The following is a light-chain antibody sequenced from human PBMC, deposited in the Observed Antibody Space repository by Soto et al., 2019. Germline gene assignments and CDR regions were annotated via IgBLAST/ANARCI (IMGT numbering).Light chain of an antibody. CDR3: QQYGSSPLT. Sequence: EIVFTQSPGTLSLSPGERSTLSCRASKSVSSSYLAWYQQKPGQAPRLLIYGASSRATGIPDRFSGSGSGTDFTLTISRLEPEDFAVYYCQQYGSSPLTFGQGTKVEIK. V-gene: IGKV3-20*01. J-gene: IGKJ1*01. CDR1: KSVSSSY. CDR2: GAS.